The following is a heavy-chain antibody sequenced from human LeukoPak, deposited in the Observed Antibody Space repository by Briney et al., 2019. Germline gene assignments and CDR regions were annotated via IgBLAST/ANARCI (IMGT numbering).Heavy chain of an antibody. CDR2: TSGSGGST. CDR3: AKTLKQWLAPFDY. J-gene: IGHJ4*02. D-gene: IGHD6-19*01. Sequence: GGSLRLSCAASGFTFSTYVMSWVRQAPGKGLEWASATSGSGGSTYYADSVKGRFTISRDNSKNTLYLQMNSLRAEDTAVYYCAKTLKQWLAPFDYWGQGTLVTVSS. V-gene: IGHV3-23*01. CDR1: GFTFSTYV.